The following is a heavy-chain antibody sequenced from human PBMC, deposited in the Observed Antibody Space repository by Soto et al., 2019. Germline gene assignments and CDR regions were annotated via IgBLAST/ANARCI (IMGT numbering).Heavy chain of an antibody. J-gene: IGHJ6*02. CDR1: GGTFSSYA. Sequence: SVKVSCKASGGTFSSYAISWVRQAPGQGLEWMGGIIPIFGTANYAQKFQGRVTITADESTSTAYMELSSLRSEDTAVYYCARGYNWEPERDYYYYYGMDVWGQGTTVTV. V-gene: IGHV1-69*13. D-gene: IGHD1-20*01. CDR3: ARGYNWEPERDYYYYYGMDV. CDR2: IIPIFGTA.